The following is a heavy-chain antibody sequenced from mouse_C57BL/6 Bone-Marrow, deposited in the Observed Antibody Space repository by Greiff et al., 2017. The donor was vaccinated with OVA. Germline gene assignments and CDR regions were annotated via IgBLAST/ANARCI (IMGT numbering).Heavy chain of an antibody. V-gene: IGHV3-8*01. Sequence: EVQGVESGPGLAKPSQTLSLTCSVTGYSITSDYWNWIRKFPGNKLEYMGYISYSGSTYYNPSLKSRISITRDTSKNQYYLQLNSVTTEDTATYYCARCHYGSSYAMDYWGQGTSVTVSS. CDR1: GYSITSDY. CDR2: ISYSGST. D-gene: IGHD1-1*01. CDR3: ARCHYGSSYAMDY. J-gene: IGHJ4*01.